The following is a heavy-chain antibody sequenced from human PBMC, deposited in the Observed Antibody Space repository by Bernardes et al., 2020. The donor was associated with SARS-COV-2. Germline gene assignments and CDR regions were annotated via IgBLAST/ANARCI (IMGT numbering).Heavy chain of an antibody. Sequence: GWSLRLSCAASGFTVSSNYMSWVRQAPGKGLEWVSVIYSGGSTYYADSVKGRFTISRDNSKNTLYLQMNSLRAEDTAVYYCARDLDVYGMDVWGQGTTVTVSS. CDR3: ARDLDVYGMDV. CDR1: GFTVSSNY. V-gene: IGHV3-53*01. J-gene: IGHJ6*02. CDR2: IYSGGST.